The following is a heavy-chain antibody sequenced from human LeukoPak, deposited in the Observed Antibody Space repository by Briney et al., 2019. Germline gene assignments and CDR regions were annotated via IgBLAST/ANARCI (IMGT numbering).Heavy chain of an antibody. Sequence: GGSLRLSCAASGFTFSSYSMYWVRQAPGKGLEWVSSISSSSSYIYYADSVKGRFTISRDNAKNSLYLQMNSLRAEDTAVYYRARGESITIFGVVISDFDSGSTGLSPYWGQGTLVTVSS. CDR3: ARGESITIFGVVISDFDSGSTGLSPY. D-gene: IGHD3-3*01. V-gene: IGHV3-21*01. J-gene: IGHJ4*02. CDR2: ISSSSSYI. CDR1: GFTFSSYS.